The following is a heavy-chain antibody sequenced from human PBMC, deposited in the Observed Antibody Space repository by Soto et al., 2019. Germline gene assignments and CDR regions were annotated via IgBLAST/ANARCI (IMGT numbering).Heavy chain of an antibody. CDR2: ISGGGGAA. V-gene: IGHV3-23*01. D-gene: IGHD6-13*01. J-gene: IGHJ1*01. CDR3: ARGRIAPAYFQF. Sequence: EVQLLESGGGLVQPGGSLRLSCVASGFAFNSYALTWVRQAPGKGLEWVSSISGGGGAAFYADSVRDRFSISKDKSTNTLYLQMNILRVEDTALYFCARGRIAPAYFQFWGPGTPVSVSS. CDR1: GFAFNSYA.